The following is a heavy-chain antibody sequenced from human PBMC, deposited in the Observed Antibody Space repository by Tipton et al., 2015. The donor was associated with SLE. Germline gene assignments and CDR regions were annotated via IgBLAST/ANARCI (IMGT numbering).Heavy chain of an antibody. CDR1: GFTFSSYA. V-gene: IGHV3-64D*06. D-gene: IGHD3-22*01. CDR3: VRGTYYYDRSHFDY. Sequence: SLRLSCAASGFTFSSYAMHWVRQAPGKGLEYVSAISSNGGSTYYADSVKGRFTISRDNSKNTLYLQMSSLRAEDTAVYYCVRGTYYYDRSHFDYWGQGTLLTVSS. CDR2: ISSNGGST. J-gene: IGHJ4*02.